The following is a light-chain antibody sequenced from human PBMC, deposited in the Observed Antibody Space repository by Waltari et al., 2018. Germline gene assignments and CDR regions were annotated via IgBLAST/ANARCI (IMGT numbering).Light chain of an antibody. Sequence: QLMLTQSPSASASLGASVKLTCTLSGGHSTYSIAWHQQQPQKGPRYLMKVNSDGSHIKGDWIPGRFSGSSSGAERYLSISNLQSEDEADYYCQTGGFGIWVFGGGTKLTVL. CDR3: QTGGFGIWV. V-gene: IGLV4-69*01. CDR2: VNSDGSH. J-gene: IGLJ3*02. CDR1: GGHSTYS.